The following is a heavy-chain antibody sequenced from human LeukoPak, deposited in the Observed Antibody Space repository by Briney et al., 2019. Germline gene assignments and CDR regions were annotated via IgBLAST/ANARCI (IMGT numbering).Heavy chain of an antibody. CDR1: GGTFISYA. Sequence: GASVKVSCKASGGTFISYAISWVRQAPGQGLEWMGRIIPIFGTANYAQKFQGRVTITTDESTSTAYMELSSLRSEDTAVYYCASSAGYSSGIDIWGQGTMVTVSS. V-gene: IGHV1-69*05. J-gene: IGHJ3*02. CDR2: IIPIFGTA. CDR3: ASSAGYSSGIDI. D-gene: IGHD6-19*01.